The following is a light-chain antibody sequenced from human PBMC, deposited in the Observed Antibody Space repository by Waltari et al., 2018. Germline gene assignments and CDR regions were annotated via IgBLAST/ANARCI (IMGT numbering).Light chain of an antibody. Sequence: SWYQQHPGKAPKRMIYEGSKRPSGVSNRFSGSKSGNTASLTISGLQAEDEADYYCCSYAGREVVFGGGTKLTVL. V-gene: IGLV2-23*01. J-gene: IGLJ2*01. CDR3: CSYAGREVV. CDR2: EGS.